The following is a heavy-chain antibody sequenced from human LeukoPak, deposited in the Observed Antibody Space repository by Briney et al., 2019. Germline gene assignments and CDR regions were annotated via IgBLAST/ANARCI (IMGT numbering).Heavy chain of an antibody. CDR3: AREDYYDSSGYSYFDY. V-gene: IGHV3-7*01. CDR2: IKQDGSEK. CDR1: GFTFSSYA. Sequence: PGRSLRLSCAASGFTFSSYAMHWVRQAPGKGPEWVANIKQDGSEKYYVDSVKGRFTISRDNAKNSLYLQMNSLRAEDTAVYYCAREDYYDSSGYSYFDYWGQGTLVTVSS. D-gene: IGHD3-22*01. J-gene: IGHJ4*02.